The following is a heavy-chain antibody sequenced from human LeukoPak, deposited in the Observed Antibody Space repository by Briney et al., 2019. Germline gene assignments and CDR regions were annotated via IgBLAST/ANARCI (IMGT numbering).Heavy chain of an antibody. V-gene: IGHV3-74*01. CDR2: INSDGSST. CDR1: GFTFSSYW. D-gene: IGHD3-9*01. CDR3: ARGSFDILTGYPDDFDY. Sequence: HPGGSLRLSCAASGFTFSSYWMHWVRQAPGKGLVWVSRINSDGSSTSYADSVKGRFTISRDNAKNTLYLQMSSLRAEDTAVYYCARGSFDILTGYPDDFDYWGQGTLVTVSS. J-gene: IGHJ4*02.